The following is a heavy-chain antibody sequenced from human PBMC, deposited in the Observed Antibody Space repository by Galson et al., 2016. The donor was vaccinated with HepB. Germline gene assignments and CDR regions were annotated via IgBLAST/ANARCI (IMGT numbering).Heavy chain of an antibody. D-gene: IGHD6-13*01. J-gene: IGHJ4*02. CDR1: GFTFSTYA. CDR3: AKWSDAAATY. Sequence: SLRLSCAGTGFTFSTYAMSWVRQAPGKRLEWVSAISGSGDTTYYADSVKGRFSFSRDNSKNTLYLQMSSLTAEDTAVYYCAKWSDAAATYWGQGALVTVSS. CDR2: ISGSGDTT. V-gene: IGHV3-23*01.